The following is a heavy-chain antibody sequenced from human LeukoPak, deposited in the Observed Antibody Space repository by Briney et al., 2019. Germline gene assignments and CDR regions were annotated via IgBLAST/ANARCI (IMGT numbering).Heavy chain of an antibody. J-gene: IGHJ4*02. CDR1: GGSISSFY. V-gene: IGHV4-4*07. D-gene: IGHD2/OR15-2a*01. Sequence: SETLSLPCTVSGGSISSFYWSWLRESAGKGLEGVGRNYRSGSTNYNPSVKRRVTLSIDTSKKQFSLELRPIPAADTAVYYCAGPSMNSFDHWGQGTLVTVSS. CDR2: NYRSGST. CDR3: AGPSMNSFDH.